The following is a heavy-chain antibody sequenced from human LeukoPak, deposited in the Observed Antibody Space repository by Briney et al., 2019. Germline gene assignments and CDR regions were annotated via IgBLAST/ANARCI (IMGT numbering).Heavy chain of an antibody. D-gene: IGHD4-11*01. V-gene: IGHV1-2*02. CDR1: GYTFTGYY. CDR2: INPNSGGT. Sequence: GASVKVSCKASGYTFTGYYMHWVRQAPGQGLEWMGWINPNSGGTNYAQKFQGRVTMTRDTSISTAYMGLSRLRSDDTAVYYCARESDSSPTFIDYWGQGTLVTVSS. CDR3: ARESDSSPTFIDY. J-gene: IGHJ4*02.